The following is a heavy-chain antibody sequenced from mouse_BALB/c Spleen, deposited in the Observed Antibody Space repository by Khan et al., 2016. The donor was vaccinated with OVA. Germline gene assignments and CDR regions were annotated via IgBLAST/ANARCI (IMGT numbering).Heavy chain of an antibody. J-gene: IGHJ3*01. D-gene: IGHD2-14*01. Sequence: VQLQQSGPELMKPGASVKISCKASGYSFTSYYMHWVKQSHGKSLEWIGYIDLFNGGTSYNQKFKGKATLTVDKSSSTAYMHLSSLTSEDSAVYYCARGRYDGWFAYWGQGTLVTVSA. V-gene: IGHV1S135*01. CDR3: ARGRYDGWFAY. CDR2: IDLFNGGT. CDR1: GYSFTSYY.